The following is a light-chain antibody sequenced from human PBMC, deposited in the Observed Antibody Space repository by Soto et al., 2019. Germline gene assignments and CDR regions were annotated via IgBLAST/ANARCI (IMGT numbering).Light chain of an antibody. Sequence: QSVLTQPPSVSGAPGQRVTISCTGSRSNIGAGYDVHWYQQLPGTAPKLLIYDNSDRPSGVPDRFSGSRSDTSASLAITGLQAEDEADYYCQLYDINVRGWVFGGGTQLTVL. CDR2: DNS. CDR1: RSNIGAGYD. J-gene: IGLJ3*02. CDR3: QLYDINVRGWV. V-gene: IGLV1-40*01.